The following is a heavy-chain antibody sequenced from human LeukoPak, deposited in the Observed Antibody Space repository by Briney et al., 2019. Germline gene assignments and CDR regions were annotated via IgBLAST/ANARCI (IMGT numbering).Heavy chain of an antibody. Sequence: SETLSLTCTVSGGSISSYYWSWIRQPAGEGLEWIGRIYTSGSTNYNPSLKSRVTMSVDTSKNQFSLKLSSVTAADTAVYYCARDEMAAAGSNYYYYMDVWGKGTTVTVSS. CDR2: IYTSGST. J-gene: IGHJ6*03. CDR1: GGSISSYY. V-gene: IGHV4-4*07. D-gene: IGHD6-13*01. CDR3: ARDEMAAAGSNYYYYMDV.